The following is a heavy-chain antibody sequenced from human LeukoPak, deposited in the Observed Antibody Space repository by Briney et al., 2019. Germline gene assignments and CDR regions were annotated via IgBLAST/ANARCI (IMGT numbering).Heavy chain of an antibody. Sequence: TGGSLRLSCAASGFTFSSYSMNWVRQAPGKGLEWVSSISSSSSYIYYADSVKGRFTISRDNAKNSLYLQMNSLRAEDTAVYYCAREPRTYYYDSSGTDWGRGTLVTVSS. CDR2: ISSSSSYI. V-gene: IGHV3-21*01. J-gene: IGHJ4*02. CDR1: GFTFSSYS. CDR3: AREPRTYYYDSSGTD. D-gene: IGHD3-22*01.